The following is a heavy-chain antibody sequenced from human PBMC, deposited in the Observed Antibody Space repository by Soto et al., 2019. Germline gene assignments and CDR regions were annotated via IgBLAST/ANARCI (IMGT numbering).Heavy chain of an antibody. D-gene: IGHD1-20*01. V-gene: IGHV6-1*01. J-gene: IGHJ6*02. CDR1: GGSVSSNTAA. Sequence: LAPTSAISGGSVSSNTAAWNWIRQSPSRGLEWLGRTYYTSAWYNEYAESVKTRITISPDTAKNQFSLQLNSVTPEDTAVYYCARVITGTNYVMDVWGQGTTVTVSS. CDR3: ARVITGTNYVMDV. CDR2: TYYTSAWYN.